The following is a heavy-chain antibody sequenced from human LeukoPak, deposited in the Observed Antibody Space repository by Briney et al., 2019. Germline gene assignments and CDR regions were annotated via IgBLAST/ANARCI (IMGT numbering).Heavy chain of an antibody. CDR1: GGTFSSYA. Sequence: SVKVSCKASGGTFSSYAISWVRQAPGQGLEWMGXIIPIFGTANYAQKFQGRVTITADESTSTAYMELSSLRSEDTAVYYCARVGRPRYYYYGMDVWGQGTTVTVSS. CDR2: IIPIFGTA. J-gene: IGHJ6*02. V-gene: IGHV1-69*01. CDR3: ARVGRPRYYYYGMDV.